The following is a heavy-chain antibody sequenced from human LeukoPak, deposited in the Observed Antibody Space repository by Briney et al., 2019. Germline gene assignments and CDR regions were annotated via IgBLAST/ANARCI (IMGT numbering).Heavy chain of an antibody. Sequence: GGSLRLSCAASGFPFDDYGMTWVRQAPGKGLEWVSGINWNGGSTGYADSVKGRFTISRDNAKNSLYLQMNSLRAEDTALYYCASAGLTYGSGSYFVYWGQGTLVTVSS. D-gene: IGHD3-10*01. V-gene: IGHV3-20*04. CDR1: GFPFDDYG. CDR2: INWNGGST. CDR3: ASAGLTYGSGSYFVY. J-gene: IGHJ4*02.